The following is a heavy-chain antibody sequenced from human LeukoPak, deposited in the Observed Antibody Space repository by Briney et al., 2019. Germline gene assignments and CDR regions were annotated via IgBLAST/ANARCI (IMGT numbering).Heavy chain of an antibody. CDR2: FDPEDGET. J-gene: IGHJ3*02. CDR1: GYTLTELS. CDR3: ARDRLDAFDI. Sequence: ASVKVSCKVSGYTLTELSMHWVRQAPGEGLEWMGGFDPEDGETIYAQKFQGRVTIIRDTSASTAYMELSSLRSEDTAVYYCARDRLDAFDIWGQGTMVTVSS. V-gene: IGHV1-24*01.